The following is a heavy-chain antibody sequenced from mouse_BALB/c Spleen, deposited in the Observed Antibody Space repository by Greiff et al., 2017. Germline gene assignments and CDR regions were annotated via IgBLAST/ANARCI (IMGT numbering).Heavy chain of an antibody. CDR2: ISSGGSYT. Sequence: EVQVVESGGGLVKPGGSLKLSCAASGFTFSSYAMSWVRQSPEKRLEWVAEISSGGSYTYYPDTVTGRFTISRDNAKNTLYLEMSSLRSEDTAMYYCARGGTTAAWFAYWGQGTLVTVSA. CDR1: GFTFSSYA. V-gene: IGHV5-9-4*01. CDR3: ARGGTTAAWFAY. D-gene: IGHD1-2*01. J-gene: IGHJ3*01.